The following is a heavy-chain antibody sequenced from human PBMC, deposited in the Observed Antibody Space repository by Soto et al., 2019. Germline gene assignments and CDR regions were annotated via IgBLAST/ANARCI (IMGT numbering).Heavy chain of an antibody. CDR1: GGPVTSYH. J-gene: IGHJ5*02. CDR2: MSHTGST. V-gene: IGHV4-59*02. CDR3: ARNMHGSFTHSFDP. Sequence: SETLSLTCVVYGGPVTSYHWSWIRQLPGKGLEWIGYMSHTGSTNYNPSLKSRVTISVDTSKNQFSLKLTSMTAADTAVYYCARNMHGSFTHSFDPWGQGTLVTVSS. D-gene: IGHD2-15*01.